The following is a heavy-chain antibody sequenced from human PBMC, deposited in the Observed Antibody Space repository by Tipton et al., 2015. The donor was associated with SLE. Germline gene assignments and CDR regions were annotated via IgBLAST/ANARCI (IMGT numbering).Heavy chain of an antibody. CDR2: IKPDGTET. V-gene: IGHV3-7*01. CDR1: GITFTSYW. CDR3: ARDRGRDYDTLTGYRRH. Sequence: SLRLSCAAYGITFTSYWMNWVRQAPGKGLEWVANIKPDGTETFYVDSVKGRFTISRDNAKNSLYLQMNSLRAEDTAVYYCARDRGRDYDTLTGYRRHWGQGTLVAASS. J-gene: IGHJ4*02. D-gene: IGHD3-9*01.